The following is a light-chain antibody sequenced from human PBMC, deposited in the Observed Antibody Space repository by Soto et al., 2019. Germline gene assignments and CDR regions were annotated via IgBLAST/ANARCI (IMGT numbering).Light chain of an antibody. J-gene: IGLJ1*01. CDR2: EVS. V-gene: IGLV2-14*01. CDR3: SSFTSSSTFV. Sequence: ALTQPASVSGSPGQSITISCTGTSSDVGGYNYVSWYQQHPGKAPKLMIYEVSNRPSGVSNRFSGSKSGNTASLTISGLQAEDEADYYCSSFTSSSTFVFGTGTKLTVL. CDR1: SSDVGGYNY.